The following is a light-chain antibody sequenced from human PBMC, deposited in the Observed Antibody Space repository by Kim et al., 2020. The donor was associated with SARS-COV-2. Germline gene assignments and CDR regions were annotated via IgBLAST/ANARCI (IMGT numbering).Light chain of an antibody. Sequence: LGEAITIAGHEPSSDVRGHNHVSGYQKPPAKAPNYIFYDAYNGPSGFSTRFSGPKSDNAASLTISGPKAEDGADYYCSSYTSSGVCGTGTKVPVL. V-gene: IGLV2-14*03. CDR2: DAY. CDR3: SSYTSSGV. J-gene: IGLJ1*01. CDR1: SSDVRGHNH.